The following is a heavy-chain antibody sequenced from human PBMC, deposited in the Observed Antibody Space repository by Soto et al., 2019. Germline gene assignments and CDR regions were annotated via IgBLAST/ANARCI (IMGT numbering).Heavy chain of an antibody. CDR2: IDPRTRGT. V-gene: IGHV1-2*02. J-gene: IGHJ4*02. CDR3: ATDDYGICPN. CDR1: GYPFTTYY. D-gene: IGHD3-10*01. Sequence: HVQLVQSGTEVKKPGASVRVSCMVSGYPFTTYYIHWVRQAPGQGLEWLGWIDPRTRGTVYEQKFQGRLTMTRDTSISTVYMDPSGLTSDDTALYYCATDDYGICPNWGQGSVVTVSS.